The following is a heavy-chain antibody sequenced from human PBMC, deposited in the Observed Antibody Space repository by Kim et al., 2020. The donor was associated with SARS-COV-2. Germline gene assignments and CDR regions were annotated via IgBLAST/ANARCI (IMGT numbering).Heavy chain of an antibody. D-gene: IGHD5-18*01. J-gene: IGHJ6*01. V-gene: IGHV1-69*13. CDR3: ARVVGGHRYGYASHRLHV. CDR2: IIPTFKTT. CDR1: GGTFASFA. Sequence: SVKVSCKVSGGTFASFAFNWVRQAPGQGLEWMGNIIPTFKTTNYGQNFQGRLTIAADESTTTVSMVLSRLRYEDSAVYFCARVVGGHRYGYASHRLHVW.